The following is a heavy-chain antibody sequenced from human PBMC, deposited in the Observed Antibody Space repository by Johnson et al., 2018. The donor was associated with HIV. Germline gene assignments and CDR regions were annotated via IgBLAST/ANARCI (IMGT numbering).Heavy chain of an antibody. CDR3: ARGPILEWLSGDGFDM. Sequence: QMLLVESRGGVVQPGRSLRLSCAASGFTFSGYGMHWVRLAPGKGLAWVAVISHGGNNKYYADSVKGRFTISRDNSKNTLYLQMNSLRVEDKAMYYCARGPILEWLSGDGFDMWGQGTKVTV. J-gene: IGHJ3*02. D-gene: IGHD3-3*01. CDR1: GFTFSGYG. CDR2: ISHGGNNK. V-gene: IGHV3-30*03.